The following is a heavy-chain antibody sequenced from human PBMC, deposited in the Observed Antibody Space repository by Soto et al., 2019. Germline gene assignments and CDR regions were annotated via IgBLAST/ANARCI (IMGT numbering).Heavy chain of an antibody. Sequence: DVQLVESGGGLIQPGESLRLSCAAFGLTISGKKYVAWVRQAPGRGLVWVSGLYDVDGSFYAASVTGRFTTSSDSSKTTVYLQMNDLSPDDSAGYYFATWHEREHAYDVWGQVILVTFAS. V-gene: IGHV3-53*01. CDR2: LYDVDGS. CDR3: ATWHEREHAYDV. CDR1: GLTISGKKY. D-gene: IGHD1-1*01. J-gene: IGHJ3*01.